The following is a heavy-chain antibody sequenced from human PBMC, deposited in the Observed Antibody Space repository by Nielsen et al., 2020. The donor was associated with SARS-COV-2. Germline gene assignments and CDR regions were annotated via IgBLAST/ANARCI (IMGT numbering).Heavy chain of an antibody. Sequence: SLKISCPASGFTFDDYAMHWVPQAPGKGLEWVSGISWNSGSIGYADSVKGRFTISRDNAKNSLYLQTNSLRAEDTALYYCAKIGDSYGYSDYWGQGTLVTVSS. D-gene: IGHD5-18*01. CDR3: AKIGDSYGYSDY. CDR2: ISWNSGSI. V-gene: IGHV3-9*01. CDR1: GFTFDDYA. J-gene: IGHJ4*02.